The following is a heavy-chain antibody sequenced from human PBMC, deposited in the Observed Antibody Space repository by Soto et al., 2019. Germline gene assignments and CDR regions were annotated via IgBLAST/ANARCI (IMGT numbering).Heavy chain of an antibody. V-gene: IGHV1-69*01. D-gene: IGHD5-12*01. Sequence: QVQLVQSGAEVKKPGSSVKVSCKASGGTFSSYAISWVRQAPGQGLEWMGGIIPIFGTANYAQKFQGRVTINADESTSTGYMGLSSLRSEDTAVYYCARVGRDGYRLYYFDYWGQGTLVTVSS. CDR2: IIPIFGTA. J-gene: IGHJ4*02. CDR1: GGTFSSYA. CDR3: ARVGRDGYRLYYFDY.